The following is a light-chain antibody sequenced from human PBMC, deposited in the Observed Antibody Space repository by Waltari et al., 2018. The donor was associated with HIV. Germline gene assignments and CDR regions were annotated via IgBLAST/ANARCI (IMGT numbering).Light chain of an antibody. CDR1: SLRSYY. V-gene: IGLV3-19*01. J-gene: IGLJ2*01. CDR2: GRN. CDR3: HSRDSSGYHVV. Sequence: SSNLTQDASVSVALGQTVRLTCQGDSLRSYYASWYQQTPGQAPVVVFFGRNNRPSGIPDRFSGASSGNTASLTITGAQAEDEADYYCHSRDSSGYHVVFGGGTKVTVL.